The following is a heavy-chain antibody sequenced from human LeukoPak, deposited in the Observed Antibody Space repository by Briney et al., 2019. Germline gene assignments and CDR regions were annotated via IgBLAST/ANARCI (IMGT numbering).Heavy chain of an antibody. CDR1: GTSISSCGFY. CDR3: VGFYGSGSYHWFDP. J-gene: IGHJ5*02. CDR2: SYFNEQT. Sequence: SETLSLTCSVSGTSISSCGFYWTWIRQSPGKGLEWIGHSYFNEQTSYNPSLKSRASISADTSKNQFSLNLTSVTVADTAVYYCVGFYGSGSYHWFDPWGQGTLVTVSS. D-gene: IGHD3-10*01. V-gene: IGHV4-31*03.